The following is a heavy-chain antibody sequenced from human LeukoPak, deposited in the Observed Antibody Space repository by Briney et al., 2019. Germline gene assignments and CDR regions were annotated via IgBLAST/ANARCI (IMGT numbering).Heavy chain of an antibody. Sequence: SETLSLTCTVSGGSISSYYWSWIRQPPGKGLEWIGYIYYNGSTNYNPSLKSRVTISVDTSKNQFSLKLSSVTAADTAVYYCARAYYYGMDVWGQGTTVTVSS. J-gene: IGHJ6*02. D-gene: IGHD3-16*01. V-gene: IGHV4-59*08. CDR2: IYYNGST. CDR1: GGSISSYY. CDR3: ARAYYYGMDV.